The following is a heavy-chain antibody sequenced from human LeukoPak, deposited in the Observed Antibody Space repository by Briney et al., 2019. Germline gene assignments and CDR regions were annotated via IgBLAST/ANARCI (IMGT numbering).Heavy chain of an antibody. V-gene: IGHV6-1*01. CDR1: GDGVSGNSAA. CDR3: AREGLSIAVAGNWFDP. J-gene: IGHJ5*02. Sequence: SQTLSLTCAISGDGVSGNSAAWNWIRQSPSRGLEWLGRTYYRSKWYNDYAVSVKGRITINPDTSKNQFSLQLNSVTPEDTAVYYCAREGLSIAVAGNWFDPWGQGTLVTVSS. D-gene: IGHD6-19*01. CDR2: TYYRSKWYN.